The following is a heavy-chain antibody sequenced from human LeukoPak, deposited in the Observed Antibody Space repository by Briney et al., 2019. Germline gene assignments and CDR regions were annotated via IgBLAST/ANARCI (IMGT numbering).Heavy chain of an antibody. D-gene: IGHD3-3*01. CDR2: FDPEDGET. Sequence: ASVKVSCKVSGYTLTELSMHWVRQAPGKGLEWMGGFDPEDGETIYAQKFQGRVTMTEDTSTDTAYMELSSLRSEDTAVYYCARDTPKSSESPYYMDVWGKGTTVTVSS. J-gene: IGHJ6*03. CDR3: ARDTPKSSESPYYMDV. CDR1: GYTLTELS. V-gene: IGHV1-24*01.